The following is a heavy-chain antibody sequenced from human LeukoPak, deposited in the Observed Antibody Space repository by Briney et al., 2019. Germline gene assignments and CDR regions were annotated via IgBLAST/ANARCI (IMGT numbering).Heavy chain of an antibody. J-gene: IGHJ4*02. D-gene: IGHD3-3*01. CDR1: GGSISSHY. Sequence: PSETLSLTCTVSGGSISSHYWSWIRQPPGKGLEWIGYIYYSGSTNYNPSLKSRVTISVDTSKNQFSLKLSSVTAADTAVYYCARIYSGFWSGYYNFDYWGQGTLVTVSS. CDR3: ARIYSGFWSGYYNFDY. V-gene: IGHV4-59*11. CDR2: IYYSGST.